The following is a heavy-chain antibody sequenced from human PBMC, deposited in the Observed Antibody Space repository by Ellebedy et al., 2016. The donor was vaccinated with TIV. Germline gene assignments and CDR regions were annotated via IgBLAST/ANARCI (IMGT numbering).Heavy chain of an antibody. J-gene: IGHJ3*02. CDR1: GVSITTNY. Sequence: MPSETLSLTCTVSGVSITTNYWSWIRQTPGKGLEWIGYIYYGGGTNYNPSLTSRLTLSLDTSKNHFSLNLTSVTAADTAVYYCARPYGSGWLGRSAFDIWGQGTMVTVSS. CDR3: ARPYGSGWLGRSAFDI. CDR2: IYYGGGT. D-gene: IGHD6-19*01. V-gene: IGHV4-59*12.